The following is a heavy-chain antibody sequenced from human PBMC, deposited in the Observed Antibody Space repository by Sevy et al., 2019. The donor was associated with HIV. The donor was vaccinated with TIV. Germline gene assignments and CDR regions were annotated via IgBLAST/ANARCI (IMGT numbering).Heavy chain of an antibody. J-gene: IGHJ3*02. CDR1: GYTFIGYY. CDR3: ASYAIDAFYI. D-gene: IGHD2-2*01. Sequence: ASVKVSCQASGYTFIGYYIHWVRQAPGQGLEWMGRINPNTGGTNYAQKFQGRVTMTRDTSISTAYMELSRVTSDDTAVYYCASYAIDAFYIWGQGTMVTFSS. V-gene: IGHV1-2*06. CDR2: INPNTGGT.